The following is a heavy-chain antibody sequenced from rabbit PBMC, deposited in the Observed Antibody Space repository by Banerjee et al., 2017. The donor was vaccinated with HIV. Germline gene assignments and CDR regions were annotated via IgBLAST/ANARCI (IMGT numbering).Heavy chain of an antibody. CDR3: ARAFYAGGGADTSFHL. J-gene: IGHJ4*01. Sequence: QEQLVESGGGLVQPEGSLTLTCTASGFSFSSSYYMCWVRQAPGKGLEWIGCIYTGTGSAYYASWAKGRFTISKASSTTVTLQMTSLTAADTATYFCARAFYAGGGADTSFHLWGPGTLVTVS. D-gene: IGHD4-2*01. V-gene: IGHV1S45*01. CDR2: IYTGTGSA. CDR1: GFSFSSSYY.